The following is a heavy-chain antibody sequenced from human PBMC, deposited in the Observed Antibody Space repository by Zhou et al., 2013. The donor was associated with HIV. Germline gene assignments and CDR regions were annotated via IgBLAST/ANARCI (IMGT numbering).Heavy chain of an antibody. D-gene: IGHD2-15*01. CDR2: INPNNGGT. CDR3: ARPYCSGGNCLGFDY. CDR1: GYTFTGYY. J-gene: IGHJ4*02. Sequence: QVQLVQSGAEVKKPGASVKVSCKASGYTFTGYYMYWVRQAPGQGLEWMGWINPNNGGTNYAQKFQGRVTMTRDTSISTAYMELSRLRSDDTAVYYCARPYCSGGNCLGFDYWGQGTLVTSPQ. V-gene: IGHV1-2*02.